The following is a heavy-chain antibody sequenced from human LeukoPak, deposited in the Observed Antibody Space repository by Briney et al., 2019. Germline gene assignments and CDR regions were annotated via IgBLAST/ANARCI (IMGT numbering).Heavy chain of an antibody. D-gene: IGHD6-19*01. Sequence: ASVKVSCKASGYTFTSYDINRVRQATGQGLEWMGWMNPNSGNTGYAQKFQGRVTMTRNTSISTAYMELSSLRSEDTAVYYCARVGIAVAGSDYWGQGTLVTVSS. V-gene: IGHV1-8*01. CDR3: ARVGIAVAGSDY. CDR2: MNPNSGNT. CDR1: GYTFTSYD. J-gene: IGHJ4*02.